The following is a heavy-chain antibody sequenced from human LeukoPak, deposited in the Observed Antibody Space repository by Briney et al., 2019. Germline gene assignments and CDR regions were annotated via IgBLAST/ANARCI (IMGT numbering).Heavy chain of an antibody. Sequence: SETLSLTCAVYGGSFSGYYWSWIRQPPGKGLEWIGEINHSGSTNYNPSLKSRVTISVDTSKNQFSLKLSSVTAADTAVYYCAREWYYDSSGYREAIDPWGQGTLVTVSS. J-gene: IGHJ5*02. CDR2: INHSGST. V-gene: IGHV4-34*01. D-gene: IGHD3-22*01. CDR3: AREWYYDSSGYREAIDP. CDR1: GGSFSGYY.